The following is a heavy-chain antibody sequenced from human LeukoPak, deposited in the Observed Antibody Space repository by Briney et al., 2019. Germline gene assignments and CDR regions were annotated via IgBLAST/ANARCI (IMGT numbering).Heavy chain of an antibody. Sequence: ASVKVSCKASGYTLTGFYMHWVRPAPGQGPGWVGWIHPNSGGTKYARKFQGRVTMTRDTSISTAYMELSRLRSDDTAVYYCARGKVAGVLVGAFDIWGQGTMVTVSS. CDR1: GYTLTGFY. CDR3: ARGKVAGVLVGAFDI. CDR2: IHPNSGGT. D-gene: IGHD6-19*01. V-gene: IGHV1-2*02. J-gene: IGHJ3*02.